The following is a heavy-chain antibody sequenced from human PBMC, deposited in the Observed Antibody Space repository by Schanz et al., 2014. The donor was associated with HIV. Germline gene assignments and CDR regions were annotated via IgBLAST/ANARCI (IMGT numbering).Heavy chain of an antibody. Sequence: QVQLRESGPGLVKPSETLSLTCIVSGGSISGYYWSWIRQPQGKGLEWIGNIYNSGSSNYNNNPSLKRGGPKSVDTSKNRFSLKLGSLTAADTAVYYCARGFLMGRDYDYIWGSDRYAAWFDFWGQGTLVTVSS. CDR3: ARGFLMGRDYDYIWGSDRYAAWFDF. CDR1: GGSISGYY. J-gene: IGHJ5*01. D-gene: IGHD3-16*02. V-gene: IGHV4-59*12. CDR2: IYNSGSS.